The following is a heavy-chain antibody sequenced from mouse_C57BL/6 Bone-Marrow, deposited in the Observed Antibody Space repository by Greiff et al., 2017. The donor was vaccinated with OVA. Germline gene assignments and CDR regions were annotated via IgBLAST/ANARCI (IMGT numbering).Heavy chain of an antibody. D-gene: IGHD2-1*01. V-gene: IGHV1-54*01. Sequence: QVQLQQSGAGLVRPGTSVKVSCTASGYAFTTYLIAWVQQRPGQGLEWIGVINPGSGGTNYHEKVTGKATLTADKSSSTAYMQLSRLTSEDSAVYCCARQGGNAFSDWGQGTLVTVSA. CDR2: INPGSGGT. CDR1: GYAFTTYL. CDR3: ARQGGNAFSD. J-gene: IGHJ3*01.